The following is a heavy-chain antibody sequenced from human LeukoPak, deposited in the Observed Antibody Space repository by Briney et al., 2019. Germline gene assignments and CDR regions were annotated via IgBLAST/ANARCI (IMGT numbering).Heavy chain of an antibody. CDR3: AKDTSGATSFDY. Sequence: GGSLRLSCAASGFTFSSYSMNWVRQAPGKGLEWVSAISGSGGSTYYADSVKGRFTISRDNSKNTLYLQMNSLRAEDTAVYYCAKDTSGATSFDYWGQGTLVTVSS. J-gene: IGHJ4*02. V-gene: IGHV3-23*01. CDR2: ISGSGGST. CDR1: GFTFSSYS. D-gene: IGHD1-26*01.